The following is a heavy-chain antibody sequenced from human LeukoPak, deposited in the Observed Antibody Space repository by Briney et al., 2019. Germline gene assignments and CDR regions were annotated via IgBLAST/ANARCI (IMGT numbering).Heavy chain of an antibody. CDR3: ARGEYDFWSGYGWFDP. D-gene: IGHD3-3*01. Sequence: SETLSLTCTVSGGSISSYYWSWIRQPPGKGLEWIGYIYYSGSTNYNPSLQSRVTISVDTSKNQFSLKLSSVTAADTAVYYCARGEYDFWSGYGWFDPWGQGTLVTVSS. CDR1: GGSISSYY. CDR2: IYYSGST. J-gene: IGHJ5*02. V-gene: IGHV4-59*01.